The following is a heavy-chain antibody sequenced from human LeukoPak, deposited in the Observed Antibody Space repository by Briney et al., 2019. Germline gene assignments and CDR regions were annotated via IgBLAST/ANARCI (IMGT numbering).Heavy chain of an antibody. CDR2: INTNTGNP. CDR3: ARDDIHYGSGGYYQVY. J-gene: IGHJ4*02. V-gene: IGHV7-4-1*02. D-gene: IGHD3-10*01. CDR1: GYTFTSYA. Sequence: ASVKVSCKASGYTFTSYAMNWVRQAPGQGLEWMGWINTNTGNPTYAQGFTGRFVFSLDTSVSTAYLQISSLKAEDTAVYYCARDDIHYGSGGYYQVYWGQGTLVTVSS.